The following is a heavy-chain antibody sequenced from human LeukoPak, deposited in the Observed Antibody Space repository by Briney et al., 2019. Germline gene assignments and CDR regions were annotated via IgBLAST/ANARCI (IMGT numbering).Heavy chain of an antibody. J-gene: IGHJ5*02. CDR3: ARRKSGSYDWFDP. CDR2: IYYSGST. V-gene: IGHV4-39*01. CDR1: GGSISSYY. D-gene: IGHD1-26*01. Sequence: SETLSLTCTVSGGSISSYYWGWIRQPPGKGLEWIGSIYYSGSTYYNPSLKRRVTISVDTSKNQFSLKLSSVTAADTAVYYCARRKSGSYDWFDPWGQGTLVTVSS.